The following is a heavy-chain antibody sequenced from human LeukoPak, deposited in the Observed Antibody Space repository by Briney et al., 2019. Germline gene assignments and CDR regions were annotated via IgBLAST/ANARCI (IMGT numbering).Heavy chain of an antibody. D-gene: IGHD2-21*02. Sequence: ASVKVSCKASGGTFSSYAISWVRQAPGQGLEWMGGIIPIFGTANYAQKFQGRVTITADESTSTAYMELSSLRSEDTAVYYCASGVRGGDNRGFDYWGQGTLVTISS. V-gene: IGHV1-69*13. CDR2: IIPIFGTA. J-gene: IGHJ4*02. CDR1: GGTFSSYA. CDR3: ASGVRGGDNRGFDY.